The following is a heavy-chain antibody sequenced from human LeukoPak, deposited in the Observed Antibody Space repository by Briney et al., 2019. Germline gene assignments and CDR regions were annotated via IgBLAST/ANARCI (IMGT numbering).Heavy chain of an antibody. Sequence: PSETLSLTCAVYGASFSNSYWSWIRQPPGKGLEWIGEIDHTRDTKYNPSLKGRVTISVDTSKNQLSLDLTSVTATDTAVYYCAIASQLGSYNWFDPWGQGTLVTVSS. D-gene: IGHD1-1*01. CDR3: AIASQLGSYNWFDP. J-gene: IGHJ5*02. V-gene: IGHV4-34*01. CDR1: GASFSNSY. CDR2: IDHTRDT.